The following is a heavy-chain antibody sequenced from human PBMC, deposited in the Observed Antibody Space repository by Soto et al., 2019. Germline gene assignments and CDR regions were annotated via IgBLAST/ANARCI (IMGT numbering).Heavy chain of an antibody. J-gene: IGHJ4*02. CDR1: GFTFSSYA. Sequence: EVQLLESGGGLVQPGGSLRLSCAASGFTFSSYAMSWVRQAPGKGLEWASAISGSGGSTYYADSVKGRFTISRDNSKNTLYLQMTSLRAEDTAVYYCARDGGRGVFFDYWGQGNLVTVSS. D-gene: IGHD3-10*01. V-gene: IGHV3-23*01. CDR3: ARDGGRGVFFDY. CDR2: ISGSGGST.